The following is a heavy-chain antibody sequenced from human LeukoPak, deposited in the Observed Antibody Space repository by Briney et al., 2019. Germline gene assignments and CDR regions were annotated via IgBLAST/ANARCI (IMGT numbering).Heavy chain of an antibody. Sequence: GGSLRLSCEASGFTFRNHAMNWVRQAPGKGLEWVSSISSSSSYIYYADSVKGRFTISRDNAKNSLYLQMNSLRAEDTAVYYCASFRYSGYDIDYWGQGTLVTVSS. V-gene: IGHV3-21*01. D-gene: IGHD5-12*01. CDR2: ISSSSSYI. CDR3: ASFRYSGYDIDY. J-gene: IGHJ4*02. CDR1: GFTFRNHA.